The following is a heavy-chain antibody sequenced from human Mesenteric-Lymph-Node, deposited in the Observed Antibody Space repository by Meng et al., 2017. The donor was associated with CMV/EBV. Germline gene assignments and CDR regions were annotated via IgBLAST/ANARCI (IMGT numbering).Heavy chain of an antibody. CDR2: ISGSGGST. CDR1: GFTFSSYA. J-gene: IGHJ4*02. V-gene: IGHV3-23*01. Sequence: GGSLRLSCAASGFTFSSYAMSWVRQAPGKGLEWVSAISGSGGSTFYADSVKGRFTISRDNAKNSLYLQMNSLRAEDTAVYYCARGPRAFDYWGQGTLVTVSS. CDR3: ARGPRAFDY.